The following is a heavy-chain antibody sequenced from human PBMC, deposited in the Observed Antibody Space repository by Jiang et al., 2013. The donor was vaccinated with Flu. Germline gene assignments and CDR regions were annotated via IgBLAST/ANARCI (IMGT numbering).Heavy chain of an antibody. CDR3: ARYSGYDISEGMDV. CDR2: ISSSSSTI. CDR1: GFTFSSYS. J-gene: IGHJ6*02. V-gene: IGHV3-48*02. D-gene: IGHD5-12*01. Sequence: GLVQPGGSLRLSCAASGFTFSSYSMNWVRQAPGKGLEWVSYISSSSSTIYYADSVKGRFTISRDNAKNSLYLQMNSLRDEDTAVYYCARYSGYDISEGMDVWGQGTTVTVSS.